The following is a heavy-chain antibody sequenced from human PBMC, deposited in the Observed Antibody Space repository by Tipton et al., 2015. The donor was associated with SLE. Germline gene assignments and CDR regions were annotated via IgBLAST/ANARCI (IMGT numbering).Heavy chain of an antibody. J-gene: IGHJ6*02. Sequence: TLSLTCAVYGGSFSGYYWSWIRQPPGKGLEWIGEINHSGSTNYNPSLKSRVTISVDTSKNQFSLKLSSVTAADTAVYYCARGRDIDITLVRGADYYGMDVWGQGPTVTAPS. CDR1: GGSFSGYY. CDR3: ARGRDIDITLVRGADYYGMDV. CDR2: INHSGST. D-gene: IGHD3-10*01. V-gene: IGHV4-34*01.